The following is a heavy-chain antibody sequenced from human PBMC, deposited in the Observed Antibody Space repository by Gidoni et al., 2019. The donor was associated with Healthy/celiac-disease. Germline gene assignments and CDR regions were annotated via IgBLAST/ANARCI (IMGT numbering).Heavy chain of an antibody. D-gene: IGHD3-16*01. CDR2: IWYDGSNK. CDR1: GFTVSSYG. CDR3: ERAKGGGLDAFDI. V-gene: IGHV3-33*01. Sequence: QVQLVESGGGVVQPGRSLRLSCAAAGFTVSSYGMHWVRQAPGKGLEWVAVIWYDGSNKYYADSVKGRFTISRDNSKNTLYLQMNSLRAEGTALYYCERAKGGGLDAFDIWGQGTMVTVSS. J-gene: IGHJ3*02.